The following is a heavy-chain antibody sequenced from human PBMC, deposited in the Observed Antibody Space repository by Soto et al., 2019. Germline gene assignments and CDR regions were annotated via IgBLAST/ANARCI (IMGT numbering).Heavy chain of an antibody. J-gene: IGHJ6*02. CDR1: GGTFSSYA. CDR3: AGHSSGVPGYYYGMDV. CDR2: IIPIFGTA. V-gene: IGHV1-69*12. Sequence: QVQLVQSGAEVKKPGSSVKVSCKASGGTFSSYAISWVRQAPGQGLEWMGGIIPIFGTADYAQKFQGRVTITAXXXPXXAYMALSSLKYAETAVYYCAGHSSGVPGYYYGMDVWGQGTTVTVSS. D-gene: IGHD3-22*01.